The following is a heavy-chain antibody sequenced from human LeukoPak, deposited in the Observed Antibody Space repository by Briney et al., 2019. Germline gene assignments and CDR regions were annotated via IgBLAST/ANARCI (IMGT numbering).Heavy chain of an antibody. J-gene: IGHJ4*02. CDR1: GFTVSSNY. Sequence: QPGGSLRLSCAASGFTVSSNYMSWVRQAPGKGLEWVSVIYSGGSTYYADSVKGRFTISRDNSKNTLHLQMNSLRAEDTAVYYCARVLYDSSGYYYVSWGQGTLVTVSS. D-gene: IGHD3-22*01. V-gene: IGHV3-53*01. CDR2: IYSGGST. CDR3: ARVLYDSSGYYYVS.